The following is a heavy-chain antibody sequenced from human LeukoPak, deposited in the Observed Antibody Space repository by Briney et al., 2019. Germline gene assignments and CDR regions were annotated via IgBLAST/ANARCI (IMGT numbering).Heavy chain of an antibody. Sequence: ASVKVSCRASGYTFTGYYMHWVRQAPGQGLEWMGWINPNSGGTNYARKFQGRVTMTRDTSISTAYMELSRLRSDDTAVYYCARPYLVGATTPVVYWGQGTLVTVSS. CDR1: GYTFTGYY. V-gene: IGHV1-2*02. D-gene: IGHD1-26*01. CDR2: INPNSGGT. J-gene: IGHJ4*02. CDR3: ARPYLVGATTPVVY.